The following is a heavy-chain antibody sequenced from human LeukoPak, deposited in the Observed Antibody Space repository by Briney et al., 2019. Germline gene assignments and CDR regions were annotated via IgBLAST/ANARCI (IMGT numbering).Heavy chain of an antibody. CDR3: ANLGRDGPYYDFWRLEDY. CDR1: GFTFSSYG. J-gene: IGHJ4*02. V-gene: IGHV3-30*02. CDR2: IRYDGSNK. Sequence: GGSLRLSCAASGFTFSSYGMHWVRQAPGKGLEWVAFIRYDGSNKYYADSVKGRFTISRDNSKNTLYLQMNSLRAEDTAVYYCANLGRDGPYYDFWRLEDYWGQGTLVTVSS. D-gene: IGHD3-3*01.